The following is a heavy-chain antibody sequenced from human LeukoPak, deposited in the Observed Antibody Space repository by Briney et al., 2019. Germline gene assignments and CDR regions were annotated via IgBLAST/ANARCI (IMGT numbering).Heavy chain of an antibody. D-gene: IGHD6-13*01. CDR2: IYPGDSDT. J-gene: IGHJ4*02. Sequence: PGASLQISCKGSGSIFTSYWIAWGRQLPGKGLEWMGIIYPGDSDTRYSPSFQGQVTISADKSISTAYLQWSGLQASDTAMYYCARRYSSSRGFDEWGQGTLVTVSS. CDR3: ARRYSSSRGFDE. CDR1: GSIFTSYW. V-gene: IGHV5-51*01.